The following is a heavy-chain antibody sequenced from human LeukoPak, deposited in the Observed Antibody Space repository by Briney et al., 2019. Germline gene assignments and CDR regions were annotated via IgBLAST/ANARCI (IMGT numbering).Heavy chain of an antibody. D-gene: IGHD6-19*01. CDR2: VYVTGST. V-gene: IGHV4-4*07. J-gene: IGHJ5*02. Sequence: SDTLSLTCTVPGDSISTYYWSWIRQPAGKGLEWIGRVYVTGSTNLNPALQSRVTMSVDTSKNQFSLKLTSVTAADTAVYYCARDRQWLVDHWGQGTLVTVSS. CDR1: GDSISTYY. CDR3: ARDRQWLVDH.